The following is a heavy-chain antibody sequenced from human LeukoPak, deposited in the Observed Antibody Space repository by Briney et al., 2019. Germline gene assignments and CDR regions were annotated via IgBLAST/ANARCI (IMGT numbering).Heavy chain of an antibody. Sequence: SETLSLTCTVSGGSISSSSYYWGWIRQPPGKGLEWIGSIYYSGCTYYNPSLKSRVTISVDTSKNQFSLKLSSVTAADTAVYYCASVDHYYDSSGYSNFDYWGQGTLVTVSS. CDR3: ASVDHYYDSSGYSNFDY. D-gene: IGHD3-22*01. CDR1: GGSISSSSYY. CDR2: IYYSGCT. J-gene: IGHJ4*02. V-gene: IGHV4-39*01.